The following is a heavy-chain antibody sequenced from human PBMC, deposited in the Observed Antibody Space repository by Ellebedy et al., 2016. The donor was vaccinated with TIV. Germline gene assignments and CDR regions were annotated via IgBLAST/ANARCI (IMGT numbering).Heavy chain of an antibody. D-gene: IGHD6-13*01. J-gene: IGHJ4*02. Sequence: KVSCKGSGYSFTNYWIGWVRQMPGKGLEWMGSIYPGDSVTRYSPSFQGQVTISADKSISTAYLQWSSLKASDTAMYYCARYRSIAAGEYDSWGQGTLVTVSS. V-gene: IGHV5-51*01. CDR3: ARYRSIAAGEYDS. CDR2: IYPGDSVT. CDR1: GYSFTNYW.